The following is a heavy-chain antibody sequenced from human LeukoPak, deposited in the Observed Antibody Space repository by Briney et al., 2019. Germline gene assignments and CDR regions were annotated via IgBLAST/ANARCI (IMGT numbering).Heavy chain of an antibody. V-gene: IGHV1-2*02. CDR3: TRPYYDFWSGYADNWFDP. CDR2: INPNSGGT. J-gene: IGHJ5*02. CDR1: GYTFTGYY. D-gene: IGHD3-3*01. Sequence: GASVKVSCKASGYTFTGYYMHWERQAPGQGLEWMGWINPNSGGTNYAQKFQGRVTMTRDTSISTAYMELSRLRSDDAAVYYCTRPYYDFWSGYADNWFDPWGQGTLVTVSS.